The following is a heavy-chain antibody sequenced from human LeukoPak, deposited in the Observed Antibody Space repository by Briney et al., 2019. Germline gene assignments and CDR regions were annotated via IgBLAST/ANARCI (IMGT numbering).Heavy chain of an antibody. CDR1: GGSISSYY. D-gene: IGHD3-10*01. J-gene: IGHJ6*03. Sequence: SETLSLTCTVSGGSISSYYWSWVRQPAGEGLEWIGRIYTSGSTNYNPSPKSRVTMSVDTSKNQFSLKLSSVTAADTAVYYCAREIGLLWFGESPHYMDVWGKGTTVTISS. CDR3: AREIGLLWFGESPHYMDV. CDR2: IYTSGST. V-gene: IGHV4-4*07.